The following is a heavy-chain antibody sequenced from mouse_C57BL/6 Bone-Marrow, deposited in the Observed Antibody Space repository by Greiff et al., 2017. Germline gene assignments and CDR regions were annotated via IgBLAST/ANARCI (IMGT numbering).Heavy chain of an antibody. Sequence: QVQLQQPGAELVMPGASVKLSCKASGYTFTSYWMHWVKQRPGQGLEWIGEIDPSDSYTTYNQKFKGKSTLTVDKSSSTAYMQLSSLTSEDSAVYFCAREGTVALDYWGQGTTLTVSS. CDR3: AREGTVALDY. J-gene: IGHJ2*01. D-gene: IGHD1-1*01. CDR2: IDPSDSYT. V-gene: IGHV1-69*01. CDR1: GYTFTSYW.